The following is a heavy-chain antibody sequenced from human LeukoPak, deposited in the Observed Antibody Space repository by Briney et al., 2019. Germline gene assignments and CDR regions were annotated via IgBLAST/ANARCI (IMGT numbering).Heavy chain of an antibody. D-gene: IGHD2-15*01. V-gene: IGHV3-11*01. Sequence: TGGSLRLSCAASGFTFSDYYMSWIRQAPGKGLEWISYISDSGTTIYYADSVKGRFTISRYNAKNSLYLQMNSLRAEDTAVYYCARVYIAEDYWGQGTLVTISS. J-gene: IGHJ4*02. CDR2: ISDSGTTI. CDR3: ARVYIAEDY. CDR1: GFTFSDYY.